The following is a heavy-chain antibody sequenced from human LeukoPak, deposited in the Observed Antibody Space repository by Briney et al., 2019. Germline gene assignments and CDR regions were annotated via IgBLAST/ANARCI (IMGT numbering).Heavy chain of an antibody. J-gene: IGHJ6*02. CDR1: GGSISSYC. D-gene: IGHD5-12*01. Sequence: PSETLSLTCTVSGGSISSYCWSSSRQPPGKGLEWIGYISDSGSTNYNPSLKSRVTISVDTSKNQFSLKLSSVTAADTAVYYCARGGSGYDSFYYYGMDVWGQGTTVTVSS. V-gene: IGHV4-59*01. CDR2: ISDSGST. CDR3: ARGGSGYDSFYYYGMDV.